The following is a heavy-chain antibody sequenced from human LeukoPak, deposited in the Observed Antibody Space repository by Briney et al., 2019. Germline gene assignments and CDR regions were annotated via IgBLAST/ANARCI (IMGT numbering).Heavy chain of an antibody. CDR2: INHSGST. CDR1: GGSFSGYY. V-gene: IGHV4-34*01. J-gene: IGHJ4*02. Sequence: SETLSLTCAVYGGSFSGYYWSWVRQPPGKGLEWIGEINHSGSTNYNPSLKSRVTISVDTSKNQFSLKLSSVTAADTAVYYCARDIIVGATYYFDYWGQGTLVTVSS. D-gene: IGHD1-26*01. CDR3: ARDIIVGATYYFDY.